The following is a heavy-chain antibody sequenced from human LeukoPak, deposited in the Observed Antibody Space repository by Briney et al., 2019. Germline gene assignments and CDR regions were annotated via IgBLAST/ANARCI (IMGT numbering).Heavy chain of an antibody. Sequence: PGGSLRLSCSASGFTFSSNAMSWVRQAPGKGLEWVSSISLRGADTNYADSVKGRFTISRDDSKNALYLQMSSLRAEDTAVYYCARDLGDSSGYYDYWGQGTLVTVSS. CDR3: ARDLGDSSGYYDY. J-gene: IGHJ4*02. V-gene: IGHV3-23*01. CDR1: GFTFSSNA. D-gene: IGHD3-22*01. CDR2: ISLRGADT.